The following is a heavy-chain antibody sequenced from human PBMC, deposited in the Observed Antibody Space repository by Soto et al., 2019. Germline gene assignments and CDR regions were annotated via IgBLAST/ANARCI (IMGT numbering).Heavy chain of an antibody. CDR3: ARVLRFLEWLLSDYYYYGMDV. CDR1: GYTFTSYG. D-gene: IGHD3-3*01. J-gene: IGHJ6*02. Sequence: ASVKVSCKASGYTFTSYGISWVRQAPGQGLEWMGWISAYNGNTNYAQKLRGRVTMTTDTSTSTAYMELRSLRSDDTAVYYCARVLRFLEWLLSDYYYYGMDVWGQGTTVTVSS. CDR2: ISAYNGNT. V-gene: IGHV1-18*01.